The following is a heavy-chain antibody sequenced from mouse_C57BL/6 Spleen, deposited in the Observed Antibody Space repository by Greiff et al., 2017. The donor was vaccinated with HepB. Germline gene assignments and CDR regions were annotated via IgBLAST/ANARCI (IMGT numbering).Heavy chain of an antibody. Sequence: VQLQQSGPELVKPGASVKIPCKASGYTFTDYNMDWVKQSHGKSLEWIGDINHNNGGTIYNQKFKGKATLTVDKSSSTAYMELRSLTSEDTAVYYCARSDDYDWYFDVWGTGTTVTVSS. CDR3: ARSDDYDWYFDV. CDR1: GYTFTDYN. V-gene: IGHV1-18*01. J-gene: IGHJ1*03. CDR2: INHNNGGT. D-gene: IGHD2-4*01.